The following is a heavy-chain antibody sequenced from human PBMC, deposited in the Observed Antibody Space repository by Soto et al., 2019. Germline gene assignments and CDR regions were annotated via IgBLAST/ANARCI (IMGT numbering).Heavy chain of an antibody. CDR3: ARGVAGTGTSGDFDY. V-gene: IGHV4-59*08. J-gene: IGHJ4*02. CDR2: IYNSVTT. Sequence: SETLSLTCTVSGASISSYYWTWIRQPPGKQLEWIGYIYNSVTTNYNPALESRVTMSVDTAKNQFSVKLWSVTAADTAVYYCARGVAGTGTSGDFDYWGQGTLVTVSS. D-gene: IGHD1-1*01. CDR1: GASISSYY.